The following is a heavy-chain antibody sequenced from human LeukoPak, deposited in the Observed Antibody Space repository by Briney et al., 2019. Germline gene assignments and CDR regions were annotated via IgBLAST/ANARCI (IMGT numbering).Heavy chain of an antibody. CDR3: ARDKGRYCSSTSCYPTRGHYYYYMDV. CDR2: INPSGGST. V-gene: IGHV1-46*01. J-gene: IGHJ6*03. D-gene: IGHD2-2*01. Sequence: ASVKVSCKASGYTFTGYHMHWVRQAPGQGLEWMGIINPSGGSTSYAQKFQGRVTMTRDTSTSTVYMELSSLRSEDTAVYYCARDKGRYCSSTSCYPTRGHYYYYMDVWGKGTTVTISS. CDR1: GYTFTGYH.